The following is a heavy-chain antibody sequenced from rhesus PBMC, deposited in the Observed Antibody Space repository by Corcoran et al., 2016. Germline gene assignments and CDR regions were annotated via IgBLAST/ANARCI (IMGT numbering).Heavy chain of an antibody. CDR1: GGSISSNY. CDR3: ARNGGGSSYFYYFDY. Sequence: QVQLQESGPGLVKPSETLSLTCAVSGGSISSNYWSWIRQPPGKGLEWIGRIYGRGGSTDSNPSLNSRVTIATDTSKNQFSLKLSSVTAADTAVYYCARNGGGSSYFYYFDYWGQGVLVTVSS. D-gene: IGHD6-25*01. CDR2: IYGRGGST. V-gene: IGHV4-160*01. J-gene: IGHJ4*01.